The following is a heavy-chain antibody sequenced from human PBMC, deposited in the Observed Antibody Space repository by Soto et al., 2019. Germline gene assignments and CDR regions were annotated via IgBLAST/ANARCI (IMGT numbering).Heavy chain of an antibody. D-gene: IGHD5-12*01. Sequence: EVQLVESGGGLVQPGGSLRLSCGASGFTFSSYWMHWVRQPPGKGPVWVSRINIDGSSTTYADSVKGRFSISRDNAENTLYLQMNSLRAEDTAVYYCVGDIVTTLEYWGQGALVTVSS. CDR1: GFTFSSYW. CDR3: VGDIVTTLEY. CDR2: INIDGSST. J-gene: IGHJ4*02. V-gene: IGHV3-74*01.